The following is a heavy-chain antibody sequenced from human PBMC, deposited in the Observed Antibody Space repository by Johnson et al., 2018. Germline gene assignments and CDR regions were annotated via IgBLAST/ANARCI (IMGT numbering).Heavy chain of an antibody. V-gene: IGHV3-11*04. CDR2: ISSSGTMK. Sequence: QVQLVESGGGLVKPGGSLRLSCEASRFTFSDYYMSWISQAPGKGLEWLSYISSSGTMKYYVDSVKGRFTISRDNAKKSLYLQMSSLRVEDTALYLCARGNYNDPIDIWGQGTMVTVSS. CDR1: RFTFSDYY. CDR3: ARGNYNDPIDI. J-gene: IGHJ3*02. D-gene: IGHD3-10*01.